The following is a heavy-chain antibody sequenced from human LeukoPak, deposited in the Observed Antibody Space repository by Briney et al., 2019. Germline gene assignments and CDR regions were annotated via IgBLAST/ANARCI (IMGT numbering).Heavy chain of an antibody. D-gene: IGHD3-10*01. V-gene: IGHV3-23*01. CDR3: AKVSGRIQIWPQPFGDGMDV. CDR2: ISGNGGNT. Sequence: PGGSLRLSCTASGFTFSTDVMSWVRQAPGKGLECVSAISGNGGNTYYADSVKGRFTISRDNSKNMLYLQMNSLRAEDTAVYYCAKVSGRIQIWPQPFGDGMDVWGQGTTVTVSS. CDR1: GFTFSTDV. J-gene: IGHJ6*02.